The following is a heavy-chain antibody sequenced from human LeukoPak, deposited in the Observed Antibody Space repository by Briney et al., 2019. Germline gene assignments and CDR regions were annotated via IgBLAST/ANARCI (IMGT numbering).Heavy chain of an antibody. CDR1: GFTFSSYG. CDR2: IWYDGSNE. CDR3: ARDMRLRLGESSHLDY. Sequence: GGSLRLSCAASGFTFSSYGMHGVRQAPGKGLEWVAVIWYDGSNEDYADSVKGRFTISRDNSKNTLYLQMNSLRAEDTAVYYCARDMRLRLGESSHLDYWGQGTLVTVSS. J-gene: IGHJ4*02. V-gene: IGHV3-33*08. D-gene: IGHD3-16*02.